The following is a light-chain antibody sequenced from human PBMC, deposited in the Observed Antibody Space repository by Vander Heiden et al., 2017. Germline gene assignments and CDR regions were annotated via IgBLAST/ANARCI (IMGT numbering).Light chain of an antibody. CDR3: QVWDSSSDLPGVV. CDR1: NIGSKS. CDR2: DDS. J-gene: IGLJ2*01. V-gene: IGLV3-21*02. Sequence: SYVLTQPPSVSVAPGQTARITCGGNNIGSKSVHWYQQKPGQAPVLVVYDDSDRPPGSPERFSGSNSGNTATLTISRVEAGDEADYYCQVWDSSSDLPGVVFGGGTKLTVL.